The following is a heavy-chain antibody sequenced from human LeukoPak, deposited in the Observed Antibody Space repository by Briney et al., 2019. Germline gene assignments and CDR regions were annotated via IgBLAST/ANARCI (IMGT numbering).Heavy chain of an antibody. CDR2: IRSKANSYAT. J-gene: IGHJ6*03. CDR1: GFTFSGSA. CDR3: TRHEGSGWYSDYYYMDV. Sequence: GGSLRLSCAASGFTFSGSAMHWVRQASGKGLEWVGRIRSKANSYATAYAASVKGRFTISRDDSKNTAYLQMDSLKTEDTAVYYCTRHEGSGWYSDYYYMDVWGKGTTVTVSS. D-gene: IGHD6-19*01. V-gene: IGHV3-73*01.